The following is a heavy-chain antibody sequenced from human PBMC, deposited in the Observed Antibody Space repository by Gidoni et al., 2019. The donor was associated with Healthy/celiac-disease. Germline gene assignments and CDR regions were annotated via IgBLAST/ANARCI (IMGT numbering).Heavy chain of an antibody. J-gene: IGHJ1*01. CDR3: ARDSEGSGWYSRPSRFGYFQH. V-gene: IGHV3-33*01. Sequence: QVQLVESGGGVVQPGRSLRLSCAASGFTFSSYGMHWVRQAPGKGLEWVAVIWYDGSNKYYADSVKGRFTISRDNSKNTLYLQMNSLRAEDTAVYYCARDSEGSGWYSRPSRFGYFQHWGQGTLVTVS. CDR2: IWYDGSNK. CDR1: GFTFSSYG. D-gene: IGHD6-19*01.